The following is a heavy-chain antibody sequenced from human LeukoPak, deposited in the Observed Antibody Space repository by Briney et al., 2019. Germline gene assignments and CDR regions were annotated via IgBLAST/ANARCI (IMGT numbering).Heavy chain of an antibody. CDR1: GGSFSGCY. CDR3: ARGPYDTWGYYYYGMDV. CDR2: INHSGST. V-gene: IGHV4-34*01. J-gene: IGHJ6*02. Sequence: SETLSLTCAVYGGSFSGCYWSWIRQPPGKGLEWIGEINHSGSTNYNPSLKSRVTISVDTSKNQFSLKLSSVTAADTAVYYCARGPYDTWGYYYYGMDVWGQGTTVTVSS. D-gene: IGHD3-9*01.